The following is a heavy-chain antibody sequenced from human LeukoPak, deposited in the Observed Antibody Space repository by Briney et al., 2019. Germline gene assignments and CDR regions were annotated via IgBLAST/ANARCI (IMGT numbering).Heavy chain of an antibody. CDR1: GFTFSNYA. J-gene: IGHJ4*02. D-gene: IGHD3-10*01. V-gene: IGHV3-23*01. CDR3: AKSRGSGTYYKRNDY. Sequence: GGSLRLSCAASGFTFSNYAMSWVRQAPGKGLEWVSAISNSGDNTYYAESVKGRFTISRDNFKSTLYLQMNSLEAEDTAVYYCAKSRGSGTYYKRNDYWGQGTLVTVSS. CDR2: ISNSGDNT.